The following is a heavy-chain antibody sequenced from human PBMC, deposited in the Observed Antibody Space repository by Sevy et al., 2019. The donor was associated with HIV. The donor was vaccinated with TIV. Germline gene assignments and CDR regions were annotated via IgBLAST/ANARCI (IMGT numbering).Heavy chain of an antibody. CDR3: AGALYDSSGSFDALDI. CDR1: GFTFSSYG. J-gene: IGHJ3*02. V-gene: IGHV3-33*01. CDR2: IWYDGSNK. D-gene: IGHD3-22*01. Sequence: GGSLRLSCAASGFTFSSYGMHWVRQAPGKGLEWVAVIWYDGSNKYYADSVKGRFTISRDNSKNTLYLQMSSLRADDTAVYYCAGALYDSSGSFDALDIWGQGTMVTVSS.